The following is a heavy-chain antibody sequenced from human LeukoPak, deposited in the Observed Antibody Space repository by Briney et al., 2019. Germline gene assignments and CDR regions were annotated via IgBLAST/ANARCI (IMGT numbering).Heavy chain of an antibody. CDR3: ARDPLYCGSSTCYTSYYAVDV. Sequence: GGSLRLSCAASGFTFSSYSMNWVRQAPGKGLEWVSSISSSSYIYYADSVKGRFTISRDNAKNSLYLQMNSLRDEGTAVYYCARDPLYCGSSTCYTSYYAVDVWGQGTTVTVSS. D-gene: IGHD2-2*02. CDR2: ISSSSYI. J-gene: IGHJ6*02. V-gene: IGHV3-21*01. CDR1: GFTFSSYS.